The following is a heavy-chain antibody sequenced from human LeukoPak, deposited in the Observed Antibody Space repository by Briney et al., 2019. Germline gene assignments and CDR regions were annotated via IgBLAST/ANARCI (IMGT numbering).Heavy chain of an antibody. CDR1: GYTFTSYY. Sequence: ASVKVSCKASGYTFTSYYMHWVRQAPGQGLEWMGIINPSGGSTSYAQKFQGRVTMTRDTSTSTVYMELSRLRSDDTAVYYCARVRSNDAFDIWGQGTMVTVSS. J-gene: IGHJ3*02. V-gene: IGHV1-46*01. D-gene: IGHD4-11*01. CDR2: INPSGGST. CDR3: ARVRSNDAFDI.